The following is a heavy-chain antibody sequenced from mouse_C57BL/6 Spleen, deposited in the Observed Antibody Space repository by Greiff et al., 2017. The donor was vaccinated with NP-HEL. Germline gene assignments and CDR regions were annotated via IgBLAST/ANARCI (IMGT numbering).Heavy chain of an antibody. CDR1: GFTFSDYG. D-gene: IGHD2-10*01. CDR2: ISSGSSTI. V-gene: IGHV5-17*01. J-gene: IGHJ3*01. Sequence: EVKLVESGGGLVKPGGSLKLSCAASGFTFSDYGMHWVRQAPEKGLEWVAYISSGSSTIYYADTVKGRFTLSRDNAKHTLFLQMTSLRSEDTAMYYCARSYYGKGWFAYWGQGTLVTVSA. CDR3: ARSYYGKGWFAY.